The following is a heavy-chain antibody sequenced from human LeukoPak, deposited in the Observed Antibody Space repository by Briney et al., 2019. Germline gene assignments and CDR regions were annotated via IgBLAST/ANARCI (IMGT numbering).Heavy chain of an antibody. CDR3: ATVGFGDQSHYYYYGMDV. V-gene: IGHV1-3*01. CDR2: INAGNGNT. J-gene: IGHJ6*02. Sequence: ASVKVSCKASGYTFTSYAMHWVRQAPGQRLEWMGWINAGNGNTKYSQKFQGRVTITRDTSASTAYMELSSLRSEDTAVYYCATVGFGDQSHYYYYGMDVWGQGTTVTVSS. CDR1: GYTFTSYA. D-gene: IGHD3-10*01.